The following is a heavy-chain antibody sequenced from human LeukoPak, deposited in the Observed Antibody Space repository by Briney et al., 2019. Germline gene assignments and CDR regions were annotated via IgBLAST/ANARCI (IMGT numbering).Heavy chain of an antibody. CDR3: AKAGAGSRGYSYGWNYYYYYYMDV. CDR1: GFTFSSYG. J-gene: IGHJ6*03. V-gene: IGHV3-33*06. Sequence: GGSLRLSCAASGFTFSSYGMHWVRQAPGKGLECVAVIWYDGSNKYYADSVKGRFTISRDNSKNTLYLQMNSLRAEDTAVYYCAKAGAGSRGYSYGWNYYYYYYMDVWGKGTTVTVS. CDR2: IWYDGSNK. D-gene: IGHD5-18*01.